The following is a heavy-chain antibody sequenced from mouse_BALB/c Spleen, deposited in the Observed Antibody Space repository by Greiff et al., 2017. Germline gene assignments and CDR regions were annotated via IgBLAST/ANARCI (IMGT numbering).Heavy chain of an antibody. CDR2: INTSTGYT. V-gene: IGHV1-7*01. CDR1: GYTFTSYW. J-gene: IGHJ1*01. Sequence: VQLQQSGAELAKPGASVKMSCKASGYTFTSYWMHWVKQRPGQGLEWIGYINTSTGYTEYNQKFKDKATLTADKSSSTPYMQLSSLTSEDSAVYYCARRGRDWYFDVWGAEATVTVSS. CDR3: ARRGRDWYFDV. D-gene: IGHD3-3*01.